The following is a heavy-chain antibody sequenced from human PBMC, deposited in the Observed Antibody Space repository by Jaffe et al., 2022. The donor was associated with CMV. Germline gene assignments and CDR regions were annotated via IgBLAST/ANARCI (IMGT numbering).Heavy chain of an antibody. D-gene: IGHD2-2*02. V-gene: IGHV3-33*01. Sequence: QVQLVESGGGVVQPGRSLRLSCAASGFTFSSYGMHWVRQAPGKGLEWVAVIWYDGSNKYYADSVKGRFTISRDNSKNTLYLQMNSLRAEDTAVYYCARDDVADIVVVPAAIQGAGQSYWYFDLWGRGTLVTVSS. CDR2: IWYDGSNK. CDR1: GFTFSSYG. J-gene: IGHJ2*01. CDR3: ARDDVADIVVVPAAIQGAGQSYWYFDL.